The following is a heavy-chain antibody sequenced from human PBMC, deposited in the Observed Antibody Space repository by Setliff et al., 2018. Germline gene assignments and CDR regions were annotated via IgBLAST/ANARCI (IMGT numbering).Heavy chain of an antibody. Sequence: GASVKVSCKASGYTLTGYYMHWVRQAPGQGLEWMGWINPNSGGTNYAQKFQGWVTMTRDTSISTAYMELSRLRSDDTAVYYCARDLLYSGSYFGYYYGMDVWGQGTTVTVS. V-gene: IGHV1-2*04. CDR3: ARDLLYSGSYFGYYYGMDV. CDR2: INPNSGGT. D-gene: IGHD1-26*01. CDR1: GYTLTGYY. J-gene: IGHJ6*02.